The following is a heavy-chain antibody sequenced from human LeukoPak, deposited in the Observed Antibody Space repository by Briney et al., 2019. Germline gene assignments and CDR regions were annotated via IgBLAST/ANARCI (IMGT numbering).Heavy chain of an antibody. CDR1: GGTFSSYA. D-gene: IGHD3-10*01. CDR2: IIPILGIA. J-gene: IGHJ6*02. CDR3: ARGNTMVRRYGMDV. Sequence: GASVKVSCTASGGTFSSYAISWVRQAPGQGLEWMGRIIPILGIANYAQKFQGRVTITADKSTSTAYMELSSLRSEDTAVYYCARGNTMVRRYGMDVWGQGTTVTVSS. V-gene: IGHV1-69*04.